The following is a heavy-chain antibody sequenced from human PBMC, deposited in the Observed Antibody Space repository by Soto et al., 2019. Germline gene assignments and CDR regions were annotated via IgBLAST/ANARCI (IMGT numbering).Heavy chain of an antibody. D-gene: IGHD4-17*01. CDR1: GGSISSYY. CDR2: IYYSGST. V-gene: IGHV4-59*01. Sequence: QVQLQESGPGLVKPSETLSLTCTVSGGSISSYYWSWIRQPPGKGLEWIGYIYYSGSTNYNPSLKSRVTISVDTSKNQFSLKLSSVTAADTAVYYCSGAKDYYYYGMDVWGQGTTVTVSS. CDR3: SGAKDYYYYGMDV. J-gene: IGHJ6*02.